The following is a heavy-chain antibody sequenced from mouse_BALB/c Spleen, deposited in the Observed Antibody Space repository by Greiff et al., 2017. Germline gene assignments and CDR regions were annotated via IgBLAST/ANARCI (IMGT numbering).Heavy chain of an antibody. V-gene: IGHV5-6-5*01. CDR1: GFTFSSYA. J-gene: IGHJ2*01. CDR2: ISSGGST. Sequence: RVESGGGLVKPGGSLKLSCAASGFTFSSYAMSWVRQTPEKRLEWVASISSGGSTYYPDSVKGRFTISRDNARNILYLQMSSLRSEDTAMYYCARDGNYFDYWGQGTTLTVSS. CDR3: ARDGNYFDY. D-gene: IGHD2-1*01.